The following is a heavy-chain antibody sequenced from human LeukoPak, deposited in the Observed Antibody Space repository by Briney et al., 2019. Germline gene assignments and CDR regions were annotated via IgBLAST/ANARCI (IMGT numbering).Heavy chain of an antibody. CDR3: ARDNWNDYYYYGMDV. Sequence: GGSLRLSCAASGFTVSSYAMQWVRQAPGKGLEWVAVTSHDGSNKYYADSVKGRFTISRDNSKNTLYLQMNSLRAEDTAVYYCARDNWNDYYYYGMDVWGQGTTVTVSS. D-gene: IGHD1-1*01. V-gene: IGHV3-30-3*01. CDR1: GFTVSSYA. CDR2: TSHDGSNK. J-gene: IGHJ6*02.